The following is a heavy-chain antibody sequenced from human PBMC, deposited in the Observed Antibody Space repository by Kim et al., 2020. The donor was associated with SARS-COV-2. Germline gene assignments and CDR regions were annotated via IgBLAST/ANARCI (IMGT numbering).Heavy chain of an antibody. Sequence: GGSLRLSCAASGFTFSSYGMSWVRQAPGKGLEWVSAISGGGDSTYYTDSVKGRFSISRDNSKNTLYLQMNTLRADDTAVYYCAKGTGKYYVDYWCEGSLGTVSS. J-gene: IGHJ4*02. CDR1: GFTFSSYG. V-gene: IGHV3-23*01. D-gene: IGHD3-10*01. CDR3: AKGTGKYYVDY. CDR2: ISGGGDST.